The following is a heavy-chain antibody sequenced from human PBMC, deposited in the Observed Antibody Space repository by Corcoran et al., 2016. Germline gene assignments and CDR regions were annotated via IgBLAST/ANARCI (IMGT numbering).Heavy chain of an antibody. CDR3: ARASTDSGSSDDYYGRDV. J-gene: IGHJ6*02. D-gene: IGHD6-6*01. CDR2: IIPIFGTA. CDR1: GGTFSSYA. V-gene: IGHV1-69*01. Sequence: QVQLVQSGAEVKKPGSSVKVSCKASGGTFSSYAISWVRQAPGQGLEWMGGIIPIFGTANYAQKFQGRGTITADESTKTAYMELSSLRCEDTAVYYRARASTDSGSSDDYYGRDVWGQGTTVTVSS.